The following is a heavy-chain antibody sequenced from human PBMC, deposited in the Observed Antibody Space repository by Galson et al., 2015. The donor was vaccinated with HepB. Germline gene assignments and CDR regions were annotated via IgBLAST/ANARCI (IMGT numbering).Heavy chain of an antibody. CDR1: GFTFSSYS. Sequence: SLRLSCAASGFTFSSYSMNWVRQAPGKGLEWVSYISSSSSTIYYADSVKGRFTISRDNAKNSLYLQMNSLRDEDTAVYYCARRPAYCSSTSCYELDYWGQGTLVTVSS. V-gene: IGHV3-48*02. CDR3: ARRPAYCSSTSCYELDY. J-gene: IGHJ4*02. CDR2: ISSSSSTI. D-gene: IGHD2-2*01.